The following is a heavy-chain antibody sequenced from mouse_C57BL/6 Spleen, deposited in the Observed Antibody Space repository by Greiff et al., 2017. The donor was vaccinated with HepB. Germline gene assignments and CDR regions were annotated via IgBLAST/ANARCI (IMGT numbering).Heavy chain of an antibody. CDR1: GYTFTSYW. CDR2: IDPSDSYT. Sequence: QVQLQQPGAELVMPGASVKLSCKASGYTFTSYWMHWVKQRPGQGLEWIGEIDPSDSYTNYNQKFKGKSTLTVDKSSSTAYMQLSSLTSEDSAVYYCARRRSYGAMDYWGQGTSVTVSS. J-gene: IGHJ4*01. D-gene: IGHD1-1*01. V-gene: IGHV1-69*01. CDR3: ARRRSYGAMDY.